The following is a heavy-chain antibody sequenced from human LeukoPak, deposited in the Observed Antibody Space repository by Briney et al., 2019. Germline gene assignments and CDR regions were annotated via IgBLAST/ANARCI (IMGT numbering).Heavy chain of an antibody. V-gene: IGHV3-74*01. CDR1: GFTISSYW. Sequence: GGSLRLSCAASGFTISSYWMHWVRQAPGKGLVWVSRINTGGSSTSYADSVKGRFTISRDNAKNTLYLQMNSLRAEDTAVYYCASGSSTSCYDWGQGTLVTVSS. J-gene: IGHJ4*02. CDR2: INTGGSST. D-gene: IGHD2-2*01. CDR3: ASGSSTSCYD.